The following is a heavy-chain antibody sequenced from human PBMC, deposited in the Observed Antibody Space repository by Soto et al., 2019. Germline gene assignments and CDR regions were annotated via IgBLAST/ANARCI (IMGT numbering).Heavy chain of an antibody. CDR1: GFTFSSYA. D-gene: IGHD1-1*01. Sequence: QVQLVESGGGVVQPGRSLRLSCAASGFTFSSYAMHWVRQAPGKGLEWVAVISYDGSNKYYADSVKGRFTISRDNSKNTLYLQMSSLRAEDTAVYYCARDLGWNDVYYYYGMDVWGQGTTVTVSS. CDR3: ARDLGWNDVYYYYGMDV. CDR2: ISYDGSNK. V-gene: IGHV3-30-3*01. J-gene: IGHJ6*02.